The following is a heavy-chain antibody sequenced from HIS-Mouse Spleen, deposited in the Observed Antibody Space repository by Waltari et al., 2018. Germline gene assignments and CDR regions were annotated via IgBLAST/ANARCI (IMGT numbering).Heavy chain of an antibody. CDR2: INHSGST. CDR1: GGSISSSSYY. J-gene: IGHJ4*02. D-gene: IGHD6-13*01. V-gene: IGHV4-39*07. CDR3: ARKAAYYFDY. Sequence: QLQLQESGPGLVKPSETLSLTCTVSGGSISSSSYYWGWIRQPPGKGLEWIGEINHSGSTNYNPSLKSRVTISVDTSKNQFSLKLSSVTAADTAVYYCARKAAYYFDYWGQGTLVTVSS.